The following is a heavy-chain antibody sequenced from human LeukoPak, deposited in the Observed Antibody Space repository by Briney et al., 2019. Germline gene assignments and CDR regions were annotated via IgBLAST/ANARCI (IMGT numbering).Heavy chain of an antibody. CDR1: GYTFTSYG. CDR2: INTNTGNP. Sequence: ASVKVSCKASGYTFTSYGISWVRQAPGQGLVWMGWINTNTGNPTYAQDFTGRFVFSLDTSVTTTFLEISSLKAEDTAIYYCARSSWIQQSSDFWGQGTLVTVSS. D-gene: IGHD5-18*01. CDR3: ARSSWIQQSSDF. J-gene: IGHJ4*02. V-gene: IGHV7-4-1*02.